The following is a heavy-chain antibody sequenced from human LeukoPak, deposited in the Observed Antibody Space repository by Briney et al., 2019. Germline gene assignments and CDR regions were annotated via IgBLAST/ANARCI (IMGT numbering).Heavy chain of an antibody. CDR1: GFTFTNHF. Sequence: PGGSLRLSCVASGFTFTNHFTDWVRQAPGKGREWVGRTRNNANSYATEYTEYVKGRFTISRDHSTNSLYLQMNSLKTEDEAVYYCARARGIYYFYYMDVWGKGPTVSVSS. V-gene: IGHV3-72*01. CDR3: ARARGIYYFYYMDV. J-gene: IGHJ6*03. CDR2: TRNNANSYAT. D-gene: IGHD6-13*01.